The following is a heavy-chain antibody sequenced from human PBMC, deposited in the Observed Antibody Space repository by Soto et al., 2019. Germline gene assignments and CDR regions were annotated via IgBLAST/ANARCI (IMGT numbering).Heavy chain of an antibody. CDR2: IIPIFGTA. J-gene: IGHJ5*02. V-gene: IGHV1-69*01. D-gene: IGHD6-6*01. CDR1: GGTFSSYA. CDR3: ARGLWAMYSSSSRGWFDP. Sequence: QVQLVQSGAEVKKPGSSVKVSCKASGGTFSSYAISWVRQAPGQGLEWMGGIIPIFGTANYAQKFQGRVTITADESTSTAYMELSSLRSEDTAVYYCARGLWAMYSSSSRGWFDPWGQGTLVTVSS.